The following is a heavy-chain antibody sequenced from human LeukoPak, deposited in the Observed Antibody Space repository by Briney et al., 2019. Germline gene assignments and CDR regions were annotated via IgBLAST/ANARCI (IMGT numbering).Heavy chain of an antibody. CDR3: ARSSGYDECDY. V-gene: IGHV3-21*01. D-gene: IGHD5-12*01. Sequence: PGGSLRLSCVASGFTYSHYGVNWVRQAPGKGLEWVSGITSDSRGIYYADSVKGRFTISRDNAKNSLYLQMNSLRAEDTAVYYCARSSGYDECDYWGQGTLVTVSS. J-gene: IGHJ4*02. CDR1: GFTYSHYG. CDR2: ITSDSRGI.